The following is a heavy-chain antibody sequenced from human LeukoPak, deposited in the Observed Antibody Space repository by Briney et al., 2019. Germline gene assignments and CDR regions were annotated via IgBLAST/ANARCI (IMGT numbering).Heavy chain of an antibody. CDR2: IIPILGIA. D-gene: IGHD3-22*01. J-gene: IGHJ4*02. CDR3: ATARAVDSSGYNPGY. V-gene: IGHV1-69*04. Sequence: GASVKVSCKASGGTFSSYAISWVRQAPGQGLEWMGRIIPILGIANYAQKFQGRVTITADKSTSTAYMELSSLRSEDTAVYYCATARAVDSSGYNPGYWGQGTLVTVSS. CDR1: GGTFSSYA.